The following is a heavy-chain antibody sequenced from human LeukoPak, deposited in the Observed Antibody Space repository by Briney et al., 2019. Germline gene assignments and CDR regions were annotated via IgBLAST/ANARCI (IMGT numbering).Heavy chain of an antibody. D-gene: IGHD2-15*01. J-gene: IGHJ5*02. CDR1: GFTFSNAW. CDR3: TTDPDYCSGGSCYSDSNWFDP. CDR2: IKSKTDGGTT. V-gene: IGHV3-15*01. Sequence: GGSLRLSCAASGFTFSNAWMSWVRQAPGKGLEWVGRIKSKTDGGTTDYAAPVKGRFTIPRDDSKNTLYLQMNSLKTEDTAVYYCTTDPDYCSGGSCYSDSNWFDPWGQGTLVTVSS.